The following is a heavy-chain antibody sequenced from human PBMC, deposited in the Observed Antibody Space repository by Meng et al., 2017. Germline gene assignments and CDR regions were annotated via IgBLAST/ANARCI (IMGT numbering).Heavy chain of an antibody. CDR1: GFTFSAFP. D-gene: IGHD6-19*01. J-gene: IGHJ4*02. CDR2: ISGDGSRT. CDR3: AGIHMAVLDY. Sequence: GESLKISCAASGFTFSAFPTHWVRQAPGKGLESVSAISGDGSRTYYADSVKGRFTISRDNSRNTLYLQMGSLRTEDTAVYYCAGIHMAVLDYWGQGTLVTVSS. V-gene: IGHV3-64*02.